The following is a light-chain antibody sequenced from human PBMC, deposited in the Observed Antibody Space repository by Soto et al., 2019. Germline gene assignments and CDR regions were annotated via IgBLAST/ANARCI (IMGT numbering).Light chain of an antibody. J-gene: IGKJ4*01. CDR1: QMVSSR. CDR3: KQYNNWPPLT. V-gene: IGKV3-15*01. CDR2: GAS. Sequence: IVMTQYPATLSVSPGGTATXSCRASQMVSSRTARYQEQPDKAPRLLXYGASIRATRFQERLSGSGSGREFTLNISSLQSEDFAVYYCKQYNNWPPLTFGGGTKVDIK.